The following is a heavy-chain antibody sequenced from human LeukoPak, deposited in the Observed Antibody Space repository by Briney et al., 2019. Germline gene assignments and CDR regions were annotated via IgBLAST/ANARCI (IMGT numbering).Heavy chain of an antibody. D-gene: IGHD2-15*01. J-gene: IGHJ4*02. CDR3: EVLPAATPIDY. CDR2: IIPILGIA. Sequence: SVKVSCKASGYTFSGYYMHWVRQAPGRGLEWMGRIIPILGIANYAQKFQGRVTITADKSTSTAYMELSSLRSEDTAVYYCEVLPAATPIDYWGQGTLVTVSS. CDR1: GYTFSGYY. V-gene: IGHV1-69*02.